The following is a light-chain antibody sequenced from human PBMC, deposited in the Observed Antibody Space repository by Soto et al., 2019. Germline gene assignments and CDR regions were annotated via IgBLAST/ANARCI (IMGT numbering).Light chain of an antibody. V-gene: IGKV1D-12*01. CDR1: QDSSTW. Sequence: DIQLTQSPSSVSASVGDTVTITCRASQDSSTWLAWYQQKAGNAPKLLVYAASTLQSGVPSRFSGSGSGTDFTLTINRLQREDFATYYCQQANSSPYTFGQGTILEIK. J-gene: IGKJ2*01. CDR3: QQANSSPYT. CDR2: AAS.